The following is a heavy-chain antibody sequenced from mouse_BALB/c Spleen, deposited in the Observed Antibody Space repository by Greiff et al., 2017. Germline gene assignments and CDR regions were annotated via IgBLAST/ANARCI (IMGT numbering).Heavy chain of an antibody. CDR2: IYPGGGYT. J-gene: IGHJ2*01. CDR3: ARGEDGYYFDY. CDR1: GYTFTNYW. V-gene: IGHV1-63*02. Sequence: VHLVESGAELVRPGTSVKISCKASGYTFTNYWLGWVKQRPGHGLEWIGDIYPGGGYTNYNEKFKGKATLTADTSSSTAYMQLSSLTSEDSAVYFCARGEDGYYFDYWGQGTTLTVSS. D-gene: IGHD2-3*01.